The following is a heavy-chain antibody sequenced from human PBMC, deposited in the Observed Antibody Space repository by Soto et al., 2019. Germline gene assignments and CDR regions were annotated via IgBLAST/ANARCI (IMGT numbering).Heavy chain of an antibody. CDR3: VRDLNGSGDY. CDR1: GGSTTSDY. CDR2: IFHSLGA. V-gene: IGHV4-59*01. Sequence: PSETLSLTCTVSGGSTTSDYWSWIRQPPGKGLEWLGYIFHSLGAKYNPSLGSRGTISLDTSKYQLSLSLRSVTAADTAIYFCVRDLNGSGDYWGQGIPVTVSS. D-gene: IGHD3-10*01. J-gene: IGHJ4*02.